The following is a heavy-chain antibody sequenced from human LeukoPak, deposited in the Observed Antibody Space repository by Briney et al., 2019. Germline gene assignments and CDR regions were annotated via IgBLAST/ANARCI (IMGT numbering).Heavy chain of an antibody. Sequence: GGSLRLSCEVSGFTFSSYAIHWVRQAPGKGLEYVSAISDSGGSTYYANSVKGRFTISRDNSKNTVYLQMGSLRAEDIAVYYCARDEGGSPGGWGQGTLVTVSS. CDR1: GFTFSSYA. V-gene: IGHV3-64*01. D-gene: IGHD1-26*01. CDR3: ARDEGGSPGG. J-gene: IGHJ4*02. CDR2: ISDSGGST.